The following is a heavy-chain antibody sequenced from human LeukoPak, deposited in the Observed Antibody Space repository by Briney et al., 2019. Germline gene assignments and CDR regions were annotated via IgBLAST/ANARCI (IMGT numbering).Heavy chain of an antibody. D-gene: IGHD3-9*01. CDR1: GISFRSYG. CDR3: ATDISTHYFGS. Sequence: GGSLRLSCAASGISFRSYGMHWVRKAPGKGLEWVTFIWYDASNKYYAESVKGRFTISRDNSRNTVFLQMNSLRAEDTAIYYCATDISTHYFGSWGQGTLVTVSS. J-gene: IGHJ4*02. CDR2: IWYDASNK. V-gene: IGHV3-30*02.